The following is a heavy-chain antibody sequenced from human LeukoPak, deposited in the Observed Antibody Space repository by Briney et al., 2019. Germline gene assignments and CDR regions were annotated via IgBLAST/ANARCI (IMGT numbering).Heavy chain of an antibody. Sequence: GGSLRLSCAASGFTFSSYAMSWVRQAPGKGLEWVSAISGSGGSTYYADSGKGRFTISRDNSKNTLYLQMNSLRAEDTAVYYCAKDRALITMIPFDYWGQGTLVTVSS. CDR1: GFTFSSYA. J-gene: IGHJ4*02. CDR2: ISGSGGST. CDR3: AKDRALITMIPFDY. D-gene: IGHD3-22*01. V-gene: IGHV3-23*01.